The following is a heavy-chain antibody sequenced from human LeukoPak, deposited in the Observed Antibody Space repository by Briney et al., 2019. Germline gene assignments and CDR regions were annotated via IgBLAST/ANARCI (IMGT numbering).Heavy chain of an antibody. CDR1: GFTFSSYA. V-gene: IGHV3-23*01. D-gene: IGHD5-24*01. CDR3: AKDGMATISYCFDY. J-gene: IGHJ4*02. Sequence: GGSLRLTCAASGFTFSSYAMSWVRQAPGKGLEWVSAISGSGGSTYYADSVKGRFTISRDNSKNTLYLQMNSLRAEDTAVYYCAKDGMATISYCFDYWGQGTLVTVSS. CDR2: ISGSGGST.